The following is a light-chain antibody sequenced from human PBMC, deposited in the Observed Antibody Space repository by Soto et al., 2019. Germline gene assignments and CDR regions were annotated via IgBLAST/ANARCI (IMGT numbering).Light chain of an antibody. CDR2: AAC. V-gene: IGKV1-39*01. Sequence: DIQMTQSPSSLSSSVGDRVTITCRSSQSISSYLNWYQQKPGKAPKLLIYAACSLQSGVPTRFSDSGSGTDFNLTIISLQPEDFATYYFQQRYSTPPTFGQRTQVQIK. CDR3: QQRYSTPPT. CDR1: QSISSY. J-gene: IGKJ1*01.